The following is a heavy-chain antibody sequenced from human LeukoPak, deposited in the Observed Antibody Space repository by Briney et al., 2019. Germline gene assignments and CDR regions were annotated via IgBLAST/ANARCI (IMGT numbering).Heavy chain of an antibody. J-gene: IGHJ4*02. V-gene: IGHV2-70*11. CDR1: GFSLSTSGMC. CDR2: IDWDGDK. CDR3: ARIRYSGSGSSHYFDY. Sequence: SGPALVKPTQTLTLTCTFSGFSLSTSGMCVSWIRQPPGKALEWLARIDWDGDKYYNTSLKTGLAISKDTSKNQVVLTMTNMDPLDTATYYCARIRYSGSGSSHYFDYWGRGTLVTVSS. D-gene: IGHD3-10*01.